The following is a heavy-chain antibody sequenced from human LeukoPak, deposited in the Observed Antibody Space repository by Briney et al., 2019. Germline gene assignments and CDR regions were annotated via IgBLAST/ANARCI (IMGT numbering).Heavy chain of an antibody. V-gene: IGHV4-39*01. D-gene: IGHD6-19*01. CDR3: ASLQYSSGWPFDY. CDR1: GGSISSSSYY. CDR2: IYYSGST. Sequence: SETLSLTCTVSGGSISSSSYYWGWLRQPPGKGLEWIGSIYYSGSTYYNPSLKSRVTISVDTSKNQFSLKLSSVTAADTAVYYCASLQYSSGWPFDYWGQGTLVTVSS. J-gene: IGHJ4*02.